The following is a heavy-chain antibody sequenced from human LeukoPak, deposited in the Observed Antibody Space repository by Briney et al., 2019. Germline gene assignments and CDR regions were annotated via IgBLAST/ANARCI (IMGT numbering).Heavy chain of an antibody. Sequence: PGGSLRLSCAASGFTFSSYAMHWVRQAPGKGLEWVAVISYDGSNKYYADSVKGRFTISRDNSKNTLYLQMNSLRAEDTAVYYCARVGVPSSNYYDFWSGYYYFDYWGQGTLVTVSS. CDR3: ARVGVPSSNYYDFWSGYYYFDY. CDR2: ISYDGSNK. CDR1: GFTFSSYA. J-gene: IGHJ4*02. V-gene: IGHV3-30-3*01. D-gene: IGHD3-3*01.